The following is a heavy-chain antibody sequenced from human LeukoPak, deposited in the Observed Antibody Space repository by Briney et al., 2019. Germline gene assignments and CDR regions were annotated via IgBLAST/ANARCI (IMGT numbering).Heavy chain of an antibody. J-gene: IGHJ4*02. V-gene: IGHV3-23*01. CDR2: ISGSGGST. CDR1: GFTFSSYA. D-gene: IGHD2-21*01. Sequence: PGGSLRLTCAASGFTFSSYAMGWVRQAPGKGLEWVSAISGSGGSTYYADSVKGRFTISRDNSKNTLYLQMNSLRAEDAAVYYRADSVITDYWGQGTLVTVSS. CDR3: ADSVITDY.